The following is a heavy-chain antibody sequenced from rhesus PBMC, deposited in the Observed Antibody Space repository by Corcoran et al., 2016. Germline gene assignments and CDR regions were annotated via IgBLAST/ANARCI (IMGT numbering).Heavy chain of an antibody. Sequence: HVQLQESGPGLVKPSETLSLTCAVSGGAISGNYWNCSRQPPGMGLEGIGYIGGGSGRTYSNPARRSRVTMSTETSKNQFSLKLSYVTAADSAVYYCARKGWNTPIDYWGQGVLVTVSS. CDR1: GGAISGNY. CDR3: ARKGWNTPIDY. CDR2: IGGGSGRT. D-gene: IGHD1-38*01. V-gene: IGHV4-165*02. J-gene: IGHJ4*01.